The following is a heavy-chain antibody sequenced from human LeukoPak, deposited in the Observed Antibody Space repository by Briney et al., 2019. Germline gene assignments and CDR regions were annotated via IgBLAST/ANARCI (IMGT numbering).Heavy chain of an antibody. V-gene: IGHV4-34*01. D-gene: IGHD3-3*01. CDR2: INHSGST. J-gene: IGHJ5*02. CDR1: GGSFSGYY. Sequence: SETLSLTCAVYGGSFSGYYWSWIRQPPGKGLEWIGEINHSGSTNYNTSLKSRVTISVDTSKNQFSLKLSSVTAADTAVYYCARGHRPIWSGYCCWFDPWGQGTLVTVSS. CDR3: ARGHRPIWSGYCCWFDP.